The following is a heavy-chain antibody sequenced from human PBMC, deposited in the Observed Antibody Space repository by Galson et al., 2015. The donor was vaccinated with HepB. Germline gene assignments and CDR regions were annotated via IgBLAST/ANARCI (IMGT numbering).Heavy chain of an antibody. V-gene: IGHV3-30*02. CDR3: AGYFEQWLGLTDY. D-gene: IGHD6-19*01. CDR1: GFTFSSYG. Sequence: SLRLSCAASGFTFSSYGMHWVRQAPGKGLEWVAFIRYDGSNKYYADSVKGRFTISRDNSKNTLYLQMNSLRAEDTAVYYCAGYFEQWLGLTDYWGQGTLVTVSS. J-gene: IGHJ4*02. CDR2: IRYDGSNK.